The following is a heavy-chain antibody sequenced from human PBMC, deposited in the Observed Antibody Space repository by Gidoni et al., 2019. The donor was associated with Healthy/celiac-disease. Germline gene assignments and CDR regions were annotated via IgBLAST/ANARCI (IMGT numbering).Heavy chain of an antibody. D-gene: IGHD3-10*01. Sequence: QVQLQESGPGLVKPSQTLSLTCTVSGGSISSGSYYWSWIRQPAGKGLEWIGRIYTSGSTNYNPSLKSRVTISVDTSKNQFSLKLSSVTAADTAVYYCARVGWTYYLPNGMDVWGQGTTVTVSS. CDR2: IYTSGST. CDR1: GGSISSGSYY. J-gene: IGHJ6*02. V-gene: IGHV4-61*02. CDR3: ARVGWTYYLPNGMDV.